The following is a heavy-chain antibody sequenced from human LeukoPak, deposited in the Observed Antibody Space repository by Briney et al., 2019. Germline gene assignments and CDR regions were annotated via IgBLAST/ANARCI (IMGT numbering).Heavy chain of an antibody. CDR2: ISGSGGNT. V-gene: IGHV3-23*01. Sequence: PGGSLRLSCAASGFTFSSYVMSWVRQAPGKGLEWVSAISGSGGNTYYADSVKGRFTISRDNSKNTLYLQMNSLRAEDTAVYYCAKVDTYSPLRAYFQHWGQGTLVTVSS. CDR3: AKVDTYSPLRAYFQH. CDR1: GFTFSSYV. D-gene: IGHD1-26*01. J-gene: IGHJ1*01.